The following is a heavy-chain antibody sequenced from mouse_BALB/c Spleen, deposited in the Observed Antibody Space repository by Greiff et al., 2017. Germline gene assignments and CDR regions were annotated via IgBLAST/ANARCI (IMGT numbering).Heavy chain of an antibody. V-gene: IGHV5-6*01. CDR1: GFTFSSYG. CDR2: ISSGGSYT. Sequence: EVQVVESGGDLVKPGGSLKLSCAASGFTFSSYGMSWVRQTPDKRLEWVATISSGGSYTYYPDSVKGRFTISRDNAKNTLYLQMSSLKSEDTAMYYCARYYGNLPLDYWGQGTTLTVSS. CDR3: ARYYGNLPLDY. D-gene: IGHD2-1*01. J-gene: IGHJ2*01.